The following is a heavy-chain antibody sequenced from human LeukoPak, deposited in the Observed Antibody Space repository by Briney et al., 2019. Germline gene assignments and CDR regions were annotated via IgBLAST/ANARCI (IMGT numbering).Heavy chain of an antibody. Sequence: ASVKVSCKASGGTFSSYAISWVRQAPGQGLEWMGGIIPIFGTANYAQKFQGRVTITTDESTSTAYMELSSLRSEDTAVYYCARVGGITGTTYAFDIWGQGTMVTVSS. CDR2: IIPIFGTA. CDR1: GGTFSSYA. J-gene: IGHJ3*02. V-gene: IGHV1-69*05. CDR3: ARVGGITGTTYAFDI. D-gene: IGHD1-7*01.